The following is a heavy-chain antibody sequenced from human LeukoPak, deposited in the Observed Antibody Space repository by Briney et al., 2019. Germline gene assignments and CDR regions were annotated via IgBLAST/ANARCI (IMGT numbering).Heavy chain of an antibody. J-gene: IGHJ4*02. CDR3: AKDQQLALPDY. CDR2: TSGSGANT. V-gene: IGHV3-23*01. CDR1: GFTLRSYD. D-gene: IGHD6-13*01. Sequence: GGSLRLSCAASGFTLRSYDMSWVRQAPGKGLEWVAATSGSGANTYYADSVKGRFTISRDNSKNTLYLQMNSLRAEDTAVYYCAKDQQLALPDYWGQGTLVTVSS.